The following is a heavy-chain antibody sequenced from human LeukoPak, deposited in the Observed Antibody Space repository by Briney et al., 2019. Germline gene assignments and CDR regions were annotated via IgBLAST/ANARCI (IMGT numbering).Heavy chain of an antibody. CDR1: GYTFISYY. CDR2: INPSGGST. D-gene: IGHD3-10*01. Sequence: ASVKVSCKASGYTFISYYMHWVRQAPGQGLEWMGIINPSGGSTSYAQKFQGRVTMTRDMSTSTVYMELSSLRSEDTAVYYCARDLGFGELLYGSYYYYYYMDVWGKGTTVTVSS. CDR3: ARDLGFGELLYGSYYYYYYMDV. J-gene: IGHJ6*03. V-gene: IGHV1-46*01.